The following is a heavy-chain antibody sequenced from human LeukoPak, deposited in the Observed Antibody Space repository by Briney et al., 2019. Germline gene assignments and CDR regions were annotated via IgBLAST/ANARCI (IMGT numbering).Heavy chain of an antibody. D-gene: IGHD2-2*01. V-gene: IGHV3-74*01. CDR1: GFTFSSYW. J-gene: IGHJ3*02. CDR3: ARGVPAATHDTFDI. CDR2: INTDGSST. Sequence: GGSLRLSCAASGFTFSSYWMHWVRQAPGKGLVWVSRINTDGSSTSYADSVKGRFTISRDSAKNTLYLQMNSLRAEDTAVYYCARGVPAATHDTFDIWGQGTMVTVSS.